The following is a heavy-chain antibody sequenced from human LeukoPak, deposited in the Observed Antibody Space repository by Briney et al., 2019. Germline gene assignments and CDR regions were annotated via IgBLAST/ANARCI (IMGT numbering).Heavy chain of an antibody. CDR1: RGTFSSYA. D-gene: IGHD6-19*01. V-gene: IGHV1-69*13. J-gene: IGHJ6*03. CDR2: IIPIFGTT. Sequence: GASVKVSCKASRGTFSSYAISWVRQAPGQGLEWMGGIIPIFGTTNYAQKFQGRVTIIADESTSTVYMELSSLRSEDTAVYYCARDLRYSSGWSASGMDVWGKGTTVTISS. CDR3: ARDLRYSSGWSASGMDV.